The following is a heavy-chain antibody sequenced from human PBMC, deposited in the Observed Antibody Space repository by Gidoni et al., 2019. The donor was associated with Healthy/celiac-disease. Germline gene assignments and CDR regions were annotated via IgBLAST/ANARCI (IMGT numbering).Heavy chain of an antibody. CDR1: GGSFSCYS. Sequence: VQLQQWGAGLLKPSATLSLTCAVYGGSFSCYSWSWIRQPPGKGLEWIGEITHSGSTNYNPSLKSRVTISVDTSKNQFSLKLSSVTAADTAVYYCASLQGYYYGSGSLHGMDVWGQGTTVTVSS. V-gene: IGHV4-34*01. D-gene: IGHD3-10*01. CDR3: ASLQGYYYGSGSLHGMDV. J-gene: IGHJ6*02. CDR2: ITHSGST.